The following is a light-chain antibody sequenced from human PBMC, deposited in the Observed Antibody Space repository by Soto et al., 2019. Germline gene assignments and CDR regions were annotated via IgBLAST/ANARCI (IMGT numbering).Light chain of an antibody. CDR2: AAS. V-gene: IGKV1-27*01. Sequence: DIQITQSPSSLSASVGDRVTITCRASQGISNYLAWYQQKPGKVPKLLIYAASTLQSGVPSRFSGSGSGTDFTLTISSLQPEYVATYYCQKYNNAPWTFGQGTKVEIK. CDR3: QKYNNAPWT. CDR1: QGISNY. J-gene: IGKJ1*01.